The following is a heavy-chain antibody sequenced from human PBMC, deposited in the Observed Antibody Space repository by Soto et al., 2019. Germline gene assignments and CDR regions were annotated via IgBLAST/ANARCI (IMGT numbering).Heavy chain of an antibody. D-gene: IGHD2-15*01. CDR3: ARSIVAASGFDP. CDR1: GYTFTSNA. J-gene: IGHJ5*02. Sequence: ASVKVSCKASGYTFTSNAMHWVRQAPGQRLEWMGWINAGNGNTKYSQKFQGRVTITRDTSASTAYMELSSLRSEDTAVYYCARSIVAASGFDPWGQGTLVTVSS. CDR2: INAGNGNT. V-gene: IGHV1-3*01.